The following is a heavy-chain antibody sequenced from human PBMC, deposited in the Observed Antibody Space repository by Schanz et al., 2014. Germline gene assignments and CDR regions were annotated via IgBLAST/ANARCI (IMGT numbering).Heavy chain of an antibody. Sequence: EVQLLESGGGLVQPGGSLRLSCAASGFTFSSYAMSWVRQAPGKGLEWVAAISGSGGSTYYADSVKGRFTISRDNSKNTMYRQVNSLRAEDTDVYHCAKGRFGELSAFDIWGQGTMGTVSS. CDR2: ISGSGGST. D-gene: IGHD3-10*01. CDR3: AKGRFGELSAFDI. J-gene: IGHJ3*02. CDR1: GFTFSSYA. V-gene: IGHV3-23*01.